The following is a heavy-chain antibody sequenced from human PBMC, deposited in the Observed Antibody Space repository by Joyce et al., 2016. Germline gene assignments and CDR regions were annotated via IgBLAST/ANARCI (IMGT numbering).Heavy chain of an antibody. J-gene: IGHJ6*02. CDR2: INEDGSDQ. CDR1: GLTFTTFW. CDR3: ARGRGMGV. Sequence: EAQLVESGGALVQPGESVKFSCAASGLTFTTFWLSWARQAPGKGLEWVANINEDGSDQYYVDSVRGRFTISRDNAKNSLYLQMNSLRAEDTAVYYCARGRGMGVWGQGTTVIVSS. V-gene: IGHV3-7*03.